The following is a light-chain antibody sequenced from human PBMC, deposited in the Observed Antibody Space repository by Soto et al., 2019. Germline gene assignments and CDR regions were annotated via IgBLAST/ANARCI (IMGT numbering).Light chain of an antibody. CDR1: SSDVGAYKY. CDR3: TSYEGNDIWV. V-gene: IGLV2-8*01. Sequence: QSVLTQPPSASGSPGQSVTISCTGTSSDVGAYKYVSWYQQYPGKAPKLMIYEVTKRPSGVPDRFSGSKSGNTASLTVSGLQAEDEADYYCTSYEGNDIWVFGGGTKLTVL. J-gene: IGLJ3*02. CDR2: EVT.